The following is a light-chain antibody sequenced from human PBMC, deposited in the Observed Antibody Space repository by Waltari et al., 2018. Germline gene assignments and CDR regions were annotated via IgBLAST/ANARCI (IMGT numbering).Light chain of an antibody. CDR1: QSISSW. CDR2: DAS. J-gene: IGKJ1*01. CDR3: QQYNSLWT. V-gene: IGKV1-5*01. Sequence: DIQMTQSPSTLSASVGDRVTITFRASQSISSWLAWYQQNPGKPPKLLIYDASSLESGVPLRFSGSGSGTEFTLTSSSLQPDDFATYYCQQYNSLWTFGQGTKVEIK.